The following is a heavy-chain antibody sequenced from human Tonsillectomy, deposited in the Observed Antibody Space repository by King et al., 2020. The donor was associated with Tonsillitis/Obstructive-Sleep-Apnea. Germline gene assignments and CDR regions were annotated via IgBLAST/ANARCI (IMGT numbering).Heavy chain of an antibody. CDR2: ISGSGGST. Sequence: QLVQSGGGLVQPGGSLRLSCAASGFTFSSYAMSWVRQAPGKGLEWVSAISGSGGSTYYADSVKGRFTISRDNSKNTLYLQMNSLRAEDTAVYYCAKDRGLRFFEWLLYRFDYWGQGTLVTVSS. CDR1: GFTFSSYA. J-gene: IGHJ4*02. V-gene: IGHV3-23*04. CDR3: AKDRGLRFFEWLLYRFDY. D-gene: IGHD3-3*01.